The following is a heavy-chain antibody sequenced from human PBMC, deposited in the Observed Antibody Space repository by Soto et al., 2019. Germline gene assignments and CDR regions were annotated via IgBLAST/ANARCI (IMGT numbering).Heavy chain of an antibody. CDR2: IWSDGTNK. Sequence: EGSLRLSCAASGFTFSTYGMHWVRQAPGKGLEWVALIWSDGTNKYYADSVKGRFTISRDNSKNTLYLQMNSLRAEDTAVYYCAKLITMVRGVIMDAFDIWGQGTMVTVSS. D-gene: IGHD3-10*01. V-gene: IGHV3-30*02. J-gene: IGHJ3*02. CDR3: AKLITMVRGVIMDAFDI. CDR1: GFTFSTYG.